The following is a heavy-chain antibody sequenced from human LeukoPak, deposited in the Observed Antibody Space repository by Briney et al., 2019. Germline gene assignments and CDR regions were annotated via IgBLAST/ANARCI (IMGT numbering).Heavy chain of an antibody. J-gene: IGHJ4*02. Sequence: ASVKVSCKASGYTFTSYDINWVRQATGQGLEWMGWMNPNSGNTGYAQKFQGRVTMTEDTPTDTAYMELSSLRSEDTAVYYCATAAAGMGGFDYWGQGTLVTVSS. CDR1: GYTFTSYD. V-gene: IGHV1-8*01. D-gene: IGHD6-13*01. CDR3: ATAAAGMGGFDY. CDR2: MNPNSGNT.